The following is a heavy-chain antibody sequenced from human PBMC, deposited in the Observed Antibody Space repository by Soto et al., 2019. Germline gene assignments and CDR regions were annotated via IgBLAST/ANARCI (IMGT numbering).Heavy chain of an antibody. D-gene: IGHD3-22*01. Sequence: QVQLVESGGGVVQPGRSLRLSCAASGFTFSSYAMHWVRQAPGKGLEWVAVISYDGSNKYYADSVKGRFTISRDNSKNTLYLQMNSLRAEDTAVYYCASPYYYDSSGSHAFFFDYWGQGTLVTVSS. CDR1: GFTFSSYA. CDR2: ISYDGSNK. CDR3: ASPYYYDSSGSHAFFFDY. V-gene: IGHV3-30-3*01. J-gene: IGHJ4*02.